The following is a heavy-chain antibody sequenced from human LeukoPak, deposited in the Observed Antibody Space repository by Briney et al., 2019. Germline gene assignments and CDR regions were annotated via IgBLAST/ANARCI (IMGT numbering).Heavy chain of an antibody. J-gene: IGHJ6*02. V-gene: IGHV3-66*01. CDR3: AREAEELSYGENYYGMDV. CDR1: GFTVSSNY. D-gene: IGHD5-18*01. CDR2: IYSGGST. Sequence: PGGSLRLSCAASGFTVSSNYMSWVRQAPGKGLERVSVIYSGGSTYYADSVKGRFTISRDNSKNTLYLQMNSLRAEDTAVYYCAREAEELSYGENYYGMDVWGQGTTVTVSS.